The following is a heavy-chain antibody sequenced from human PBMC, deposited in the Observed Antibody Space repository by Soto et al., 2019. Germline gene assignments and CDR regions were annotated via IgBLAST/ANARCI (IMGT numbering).Heavy chain of an antibody. CDR1: GGTFSSYA. D-gene: IGHD3-22*01. CDR2: IIPIFGTA. V-gene: IGHV1-69*01. CDR3: ARVSVGHSSGYYPSYFDY. J-gene: IGHJ4*02. Sequence: QVQLVQSGAEVKKPGSSVKVSCKASGGTFSSYAISWVRQAPGQGLEWMGGIIPIFGTANYAQKFQGRVTITADESTSTAYMELSSLRSEDTAVYYCARVSVGHSSGYYPSYFDYWGQGTLVTVSS.